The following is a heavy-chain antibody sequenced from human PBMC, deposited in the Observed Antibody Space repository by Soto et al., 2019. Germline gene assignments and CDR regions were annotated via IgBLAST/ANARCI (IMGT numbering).Heavy chain of an antibody. V-gene: IGHV4-59*08. CDR2: IYYRGST. CDR1: GGSISSYY. Sequence: SETLSLTCTVSGGSISSYYWSWIRQPPGKGLEWIGYIYYRGSTNYNPSLKSRVTISVDTSKNQFSLKLSSVTAADTAVYYCARGVLGYCSSTSCYENWFDPWGQGTLVTVSS. J-gene: IGHJ5*02. CDR3: ARGVLGYCSSTSCYENWFDP. D-gene: IGHD2-2*01.